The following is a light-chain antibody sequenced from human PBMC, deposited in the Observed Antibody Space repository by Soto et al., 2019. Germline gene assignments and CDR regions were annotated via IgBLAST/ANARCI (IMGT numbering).Light chain of an antibody. V-gene: IGKV1-5*01. J-gene: IGKJ2*01. CDR3: QQYNSYSYT. Sequence: DIQMTQSPSTLSASVGDRVTITCRASQSISSWLAWYQHKPGKAPKLLIYDASSLESGVPSRFSGSGSGTEFPLTISSLQPADFATYYCQQYNSYSYTFGQGTKLEIK. CDR2: DAS. CDR1: QSISSW.